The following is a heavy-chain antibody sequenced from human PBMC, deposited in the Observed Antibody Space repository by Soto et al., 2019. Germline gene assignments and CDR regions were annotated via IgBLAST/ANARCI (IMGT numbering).Heavy chain of an antibody. Sequence: EVQLVESGGGLVQPGGSLRLSCAASGFTFSSYSMNWVRQAPGKGLEWVSYISSSSSTIYYADSVKGLFTISRDNAKNSLYLQMNSLRAEDTAVYYCARGHDYGDYGSYYYYMDVWGKGTMVTVS. D-gene: IGHD4-17*01. CDR2: ISSSSSTI. V-gene: IGHV3-48*01. J-gene: IGHJ6*03. CDR1: GFTFSSYS. CDR3: ARGHDYGDYGSYYYYMDV.